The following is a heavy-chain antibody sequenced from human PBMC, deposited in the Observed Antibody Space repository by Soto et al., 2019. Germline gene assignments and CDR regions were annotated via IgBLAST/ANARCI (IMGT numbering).Heavy chain of an antibody. J-gene: IGHJ5*02. D-gene: IGHD2-2*01. V-gene: IGHV3-23*01. CDR2: ITGSGSHT. Sequence: EVQLLESGGGMIQPGGSLRLSCAASGFTFSNYAMSWVRQAPGEGLEWVSAITGSGSHTFYADSVKGRFTISRDNSKNTLYLQMNSLRAEDTAVYYGAKGVEGYWSSGSWYAYCFDPWGQGTQVTVSS. CDR1: GFTFSNYA. CDR3: AKGVEGYWSSGSWYAYCFDP.